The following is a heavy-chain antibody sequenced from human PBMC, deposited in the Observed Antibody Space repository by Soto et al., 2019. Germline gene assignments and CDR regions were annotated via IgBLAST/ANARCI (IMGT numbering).Heavy chain of an antibody. Sequence: EVQLLESGGDLVQPGGSLRLSCAASGFTFSVFAMSWVRQAPGKGLEWVSTISGSGGRTYYTDSVKGRFTISRDSCKNTLYLQMNSLRAEDTAVYYCANRAIVADILYFDYWGQGPLVTVSS. CDR3: ANRAIVADILYFDY. CDR2: ISGSGGRT. V-gene: IGHV3-23*01. J-gene: IGHJ4*02. D-gene: IGHD3-9*01. CDR1: GFTFSVFA.